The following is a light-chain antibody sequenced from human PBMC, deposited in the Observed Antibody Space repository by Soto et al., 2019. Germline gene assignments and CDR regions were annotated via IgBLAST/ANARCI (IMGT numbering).Light chain of an antibody. CDR2: EGS. CDR3: CSYADITL. V-gene: IGLV2-23*01. J-gene: IGLJ2*01. Sequence: QSALTQPASVSGSPGQSITISCTGTSSDVGNYKLVSWYQHHPGKAPKLIIYEGSERPSGVSHRFSGSKSDNTASLTISGLQAEDEADYYCCSYADITLFGGGTKVTVL. CDR1: SSDVGNYKL.